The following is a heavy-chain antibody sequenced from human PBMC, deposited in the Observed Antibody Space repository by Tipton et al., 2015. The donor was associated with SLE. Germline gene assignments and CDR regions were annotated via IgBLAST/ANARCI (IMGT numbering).Heavy chain of an antibody. Sequence: TLSLTCTVSGGSISSSSYYWGWIRQPPGKGLEWIGSIYYSGSTYYNPSLKSRVTISVDTSKNQFSLKLSSVTAADTAVYYCAALDSIQAFRFDIWGQGTMVTVSS. CDR2: IYYSGST. V-gene: IGHV4-39*01. CDR3: AALDSIQAFRFDI. J-gene: IGHJ3*02. D-gene: IGHD3-22*01. CDR1: GGSISSSSYY.